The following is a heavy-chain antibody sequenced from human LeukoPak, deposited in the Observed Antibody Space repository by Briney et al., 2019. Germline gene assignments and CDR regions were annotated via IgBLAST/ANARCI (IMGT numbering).Heavy chain of an antibody. J-gene: IGHJ4*02. CDR1: GFTFSSYW. CDR3: ARFRTAMQLWKGYYFDY. V-gene: IGHV3-7*01. D-gene: IGHD5-18*01. Sequence: GGSLRLSCAASGFTFSSYWMHWVRQAPGKGLEWVANIKQDGREKYYVDSVKGRFTISRDNAKNSLYLQMNSLRAEDTAVYYCARFRTAMQLWKGYYFDYWGQGTLVTVSS. CDR2: IKQDGREK.